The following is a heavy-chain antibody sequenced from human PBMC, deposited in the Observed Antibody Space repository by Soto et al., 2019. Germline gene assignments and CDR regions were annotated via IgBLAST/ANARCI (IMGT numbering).Heavy chain of an antibody. J-gene: IGHJ4*02. D-gene: IGHD6-19*01. V-gene: IGHV3-7*02. Sequence: EVQLVESGGGLVQPGGSLRLSCAASGFTISNYWMKWVRQAPGKGLEWVANIKEDGNEKNYVDSVRGRFTISRDNAKNSQYLQMNSLRVEDTAVYYCVKSSGWIMDFWGQVTLVTVSS. CDR1: GFTISNYW. CDR2: IKEDGNEK. CDR3: VKSSGWIMDF.